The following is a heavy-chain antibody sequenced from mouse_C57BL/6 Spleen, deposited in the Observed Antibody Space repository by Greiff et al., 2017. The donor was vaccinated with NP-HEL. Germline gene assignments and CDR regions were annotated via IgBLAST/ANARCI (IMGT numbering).Heavy chain of an antibody. CDR2: IYPRDGDT. CDR1: GYAFSSYW. CDR3: ARMVSTRGHYYAIDY. V-gene: IGHV1-80*01. D-gene: IGHD1-1*02. Sequence: VQLQESGAELVKPGASVKISCKASGYAFSSYWMNWVKQRPGKGLEWIGQIYPRDGDTNYNGKVKGKATLTADKSSSTAYMQLSSLTSEDFAVYVCARMVSTRGHYYAIDYWGQGTSVTVSS. J-gene: IGHJ4*01.